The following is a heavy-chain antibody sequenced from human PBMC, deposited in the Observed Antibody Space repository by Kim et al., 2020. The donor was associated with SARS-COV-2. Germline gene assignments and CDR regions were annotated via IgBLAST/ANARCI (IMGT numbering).Heavy chain of an antibody. Sequence: DSLKGRFTISRDNSKNTRYLQMNSLRAEDTAVYYCAKDQYYYDSSGDLAYWGQGTLVTVSS. J-gene: IGHJ4*02. D-gene: IGHD3-22*01. CDR3: AKDQYYYDSSGDLAY. V-gene: IGHV3-30*02.